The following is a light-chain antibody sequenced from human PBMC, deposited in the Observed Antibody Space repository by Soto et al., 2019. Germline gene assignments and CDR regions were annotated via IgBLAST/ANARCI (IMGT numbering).Light chain of an antibody. V-gene: IGKV3-15*01. CDR3: QQYNNWLLT. Sequence: DRVMTNSTATLSVSPGERATLSCRASQSVSSNLAWYQQQPGQAPRLLIYGASTRATGFPARFSGSGSWTEFTLAINCLQSEDFAVYYCQQYNNWLLTFGGRTKV. J-gene: IGKJ4*01. CDR2: GAS. CDR1: QSVSSN.